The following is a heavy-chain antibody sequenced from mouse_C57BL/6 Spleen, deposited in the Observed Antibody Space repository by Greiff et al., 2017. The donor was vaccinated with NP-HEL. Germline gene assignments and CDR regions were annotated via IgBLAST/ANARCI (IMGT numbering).Heavy chain of an antibody. CDR2: IDPSDSYT. Sequence: QVQLQQPGAELVMPGASVKLSCKASGYTFTSYWMHWVQQRPGQGLEWIGEIDPSDSYTNYNQKFKGKSTLTVDKSSSTAYMQLSSLTSEDSAVYYCARSSDYYGSSYGGKNYFDYWGQGTTLTVSS. CDR1: GYTFTSYW. D-gene: IGHD1-1*01. CDR3: ARSSDYYGSSYGGKNYFDY. V-gene: IGHV1-69*01. J-gene: IGHJ2*01.